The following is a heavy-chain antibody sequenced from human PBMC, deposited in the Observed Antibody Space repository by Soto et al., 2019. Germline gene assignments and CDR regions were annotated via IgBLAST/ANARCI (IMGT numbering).Heavy chain of an antibody. CDR2: IIPIFGTA. Sequence: SVKVSCKASGGTFSSYAISWVRQAPGQGLEWMGGIIPIFGTANYAQKFQGRVTITADESTSTAYMELRSLSSDDTAVYYCARADGSWKYFDYWGQGTLVTVPS. D-gene: IGHD6-13*01. CDR3: ARADGSWKYFDY. CDR1: GGTFSSYA. V-gene: IGHV1-69*13. J-gene: IGHJ4*02.